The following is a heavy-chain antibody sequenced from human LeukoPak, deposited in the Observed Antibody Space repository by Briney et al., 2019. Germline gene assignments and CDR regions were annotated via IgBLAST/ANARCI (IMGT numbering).Heavy chain of an antibody. CDR1: GFTLYNYG. D-gene: IGHD6-13*01. CDR3: AKGRAAAVEGYFDY. V-gene: IGHV3-33*06. Sequence: GGSLKLSCAASGFTLYNYGMHWVRQAPGKGLEWVAVIWYDGSNKYYADSVKGRFTISRDNSKNTLYLQMNSLRVEDTAVYYCAKGRAAAVEGYFDYWGQGTLVTVSS. CDR2: IWYDGSNK. J-gene: IGHJ4*02.